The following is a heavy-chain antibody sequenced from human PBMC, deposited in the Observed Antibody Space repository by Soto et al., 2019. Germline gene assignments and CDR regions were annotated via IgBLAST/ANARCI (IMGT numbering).Heavy chain of an antibody. V-gene: IGHV3-21*01. CDR2: INSNGRDI. CDR1: GFTLSDYS. CDR3: ARSIVASCFNY. J-gene: IGHJ4*02. D-gene: IGHD1-26*01. Sequence: EVQLVESGGGLVTPGGSLRLSCAASGFTLSDYSMNWVRQAPGKALEWVSSINSNGRDIFYADSVKGRFTTSRDNAQQSLYLQMSRLRVEDTTVYYCARSIVASCFNYWGQGTLVTVSS.